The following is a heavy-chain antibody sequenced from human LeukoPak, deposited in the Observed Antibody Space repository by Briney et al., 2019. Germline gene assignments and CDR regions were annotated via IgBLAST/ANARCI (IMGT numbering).Heavy chain of an antibody. D-gene: IGHD6-13*01. J-gene: IGHJ4*02. CDR1: GFTFSDYY. CDR2: ISSTSIYT. Sequence: PGGSLRLSCAASGFTFSDYYMSWIRQAPGKGLEWVSDISSTSIYTNYADSEKGRFTISRDNAKNSLYLQMNSLRAEDTAVYYCAREDGYSSSWYSDYWGQGTLVTVSS. V-gene: IGHV3-11*05. CDR3: AREDGYSSSWYSDY.